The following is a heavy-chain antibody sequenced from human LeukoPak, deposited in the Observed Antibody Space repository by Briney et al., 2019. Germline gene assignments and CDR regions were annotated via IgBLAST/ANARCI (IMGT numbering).Heavy chain of an antibody. CDR2: IYHSGST. V-gene: IGHV4-38-2*01. CDR1: GYSISSGYY. D-gene: IGHD3-3*01. J-gene: IGHJ5*02. Sequence: SETLSLTCAVSGYSISSGYYWGWIRQPPGKGLEWIRSIYHSGSTYYNPSLKSRVTISVDTSKNQFSLKLSSVTAADTAVYYCARGSADDFWSGYSPNWFDPWGQGTLVTVSS. CDR3: ARGSADDFWSGYSPNWFDP.